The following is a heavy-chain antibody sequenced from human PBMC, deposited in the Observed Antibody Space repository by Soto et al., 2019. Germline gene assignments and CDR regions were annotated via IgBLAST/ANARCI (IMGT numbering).Heavy chain of an antibody. CDR2: ISAYNGNT. J-gene: IGHJ4*02. CDR1: GYTFTSYG. V-gene: IGHV1-18*01. Sequence: ASVKVSCKASGYTFTSYGISWVRQATGQGLEWMGWISAYNGNTNYAQKLQGRVTMTTDTSTSTAYMELRSLRSDDTAVYYCAREPYSSSWYYFDYWGQGTLVTVSS. CDR3: AREPYSSSWYYFDY. D-gene: IGHD6-13*01.